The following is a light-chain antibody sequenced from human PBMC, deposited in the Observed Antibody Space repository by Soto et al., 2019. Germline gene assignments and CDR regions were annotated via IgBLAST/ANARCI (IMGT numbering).Light chain of an antibody. V-gene: IGLV2-14*01. CDR1: SSDIGGYNY. CDR3: SSYTSSVSRYV. J-gene: IGLJ2*01. Sequence: QSALTQPASVSGSLGQSITIPCTGTSSDIGGYNYVSWYLQHPGKVPKLLIYDVSNRPSGVSNRFSGSKSGNTASLTISGLQAEDEADYYCSSYTSSVSRYVFGGGTQLTVL. CDR2: DVS.